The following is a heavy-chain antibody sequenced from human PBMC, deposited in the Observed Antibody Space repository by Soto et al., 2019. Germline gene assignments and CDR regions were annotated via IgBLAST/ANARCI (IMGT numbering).Heavy chain of an antibody. CDR2: IWYDGSNK. Sequence: QVQLVESGGGVVQPGRSLRLSCAASGFTFSNYGMHWVRQAPGKGLEWVAVIWYDGSNKYYADSGRGRFTISRDNSKDTLYLQMNSLRAEDTAVYYCARAVASSGTGHFDDWGQGTLVTVSS. D-gene: IGHD2-15*01. CDR1: GFTFSNYG. CDR3: ARAVASSGTGHFDD. J-gene: IGHJ4*02. V-gene: IGHV3-33*03.